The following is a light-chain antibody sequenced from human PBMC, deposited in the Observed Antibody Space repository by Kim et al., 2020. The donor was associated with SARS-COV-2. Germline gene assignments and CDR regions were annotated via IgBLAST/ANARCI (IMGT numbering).Light chain of an antibody. CDR3: SSFAGSNNLGV. CDR1: SSDVGAYNF. CDR2: EVT. Sequence: QSALTQPPSASGSPGQSVTISCTGTSSDVGAYNFVSWYQQHPGKAPKLMIYEVTQRPSGVPDRFSGSKSGNTAPLTVSGLRAEDEADYYCSSFAGSNNLGVFGGGTQLTVL. V-gene: IGLV2-8*01. J-gene: IGLJ3*02.